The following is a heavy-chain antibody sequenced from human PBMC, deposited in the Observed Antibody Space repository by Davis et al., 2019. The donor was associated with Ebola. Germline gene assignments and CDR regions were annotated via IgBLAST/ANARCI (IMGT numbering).Heavy chain of an antibody. Sequence: ASVKVSCKVSGYTLTDLSMYWVRQAPGKGLEWLGGFDPEDGETIYAQKFQGRVTMTEDTSTATAYMELSSLRSEDTAVYYCATDQRYQLISNHYYYAMDVWGQGTTVTVSS. V-gene: IGHV1-24*01. J-gene: IGHJ6*02. CDR2: FDPEDGET. D-gene: IGHD2-2*01. CDR1: GYTLTDLS. CDR3: ATDQRYQLISNHYYYAMDV.